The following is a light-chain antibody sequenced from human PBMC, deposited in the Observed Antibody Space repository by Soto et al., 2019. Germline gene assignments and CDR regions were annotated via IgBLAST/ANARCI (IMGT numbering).Light chain of an antibody. Sequence: EIVLTQSPGTLSLSPGEGATLSCRASQSVSSSYLAWYQQKPGQAPRLLIYGASSSATGIPDRFCGSVSGTDFTLTISRLEPEDFAVYYCQQYGSSPYTFGQGTKLEI. V-gene: IGKV3-20*01. CDR2: GAS. J-gene: IGKJ2*01. CDR3: QQYGSSPYT. CDR1: QSVSSSY.